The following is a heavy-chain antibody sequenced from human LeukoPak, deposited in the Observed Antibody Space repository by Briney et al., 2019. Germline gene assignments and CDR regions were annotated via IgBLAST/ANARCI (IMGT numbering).Heavy chain of an antibody. CDR2: ISGRSDST. D-gene: IGHD3-22*01. Sequence: GVSLRLSCSASRFTFSSSPMMGVPHAPGRGRVGFINISGRSDSTYYAYSVKVRITISRHISKNSLYLKMNSVRDGDTAVYYCAKARLVVSSPSDAFDIWGQGTMVTASS. CDR1: RFTFSSSP. V-gene: IGHV3-23*01. CDR3: AKARLVVSSPSDAFDI. J-gene: IGHJ3*02.